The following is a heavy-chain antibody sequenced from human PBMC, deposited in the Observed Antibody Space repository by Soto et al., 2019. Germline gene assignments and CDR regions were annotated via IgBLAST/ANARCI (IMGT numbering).Heavy chain of an antibody. CDR1: GYAFTTYG. CDR3: ARGRYGDY. Sequence: QVHLMQSGAEVKKPGASEKVSCKGSGYAFTTYGITWVRQAPGQGLEWMGWISAHNGNTNYAQKLQGRVTVTSDTSTSTAYMELRSLRSDDTAVYYCARGRYGDYWGQGALVTVSS. V-gene: IGHV1-18*01. J-gene: IGHJ4*02. D-gene: IGHD1-1*01. CDR2: ISAHNGNT.